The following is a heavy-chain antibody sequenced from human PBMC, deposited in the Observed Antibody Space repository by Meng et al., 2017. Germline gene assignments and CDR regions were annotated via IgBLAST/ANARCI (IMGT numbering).Heavy chain of an antibody. V-gene: IGHV3-49*04. CDR3: IGSRVLRYFDWLAPFDY. CDR1: GFTFSSYA. J-gene: IGHJ4*02. D-gene: IGHD3-9*01. Sequence: GESLKISCAASGFTFSSYAMHWVRQAPGKGLEWVGFIRSKAYGGTTEYAASVKGRFTISRDDSKSIAYLQMYSLKTEDTAVYYCIGSRVLRYFDWLAPFDYWGQGTLVTVSS. CDR2: IRSKAYGGTT.